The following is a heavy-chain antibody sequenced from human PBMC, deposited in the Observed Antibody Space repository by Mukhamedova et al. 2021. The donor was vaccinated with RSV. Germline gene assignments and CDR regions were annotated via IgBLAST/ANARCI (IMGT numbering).Heavy chain of an antibody. D-gene: IGHD6-13*01. Sequence: KASGVTFSSYALSWVRLAPGQGLEWMGGITPIFGTPNYARKFQGRVTITADESTSTAYLDLTGLRSEDTAVYYCARSIGTQDYYN. J-gene: IGHJ6*01. CDR2: ITPIFGTP. V-gene: IGHV1-69*01. CDR3: ARSIGTQDYYN. CDR1: GVTFSSYA.